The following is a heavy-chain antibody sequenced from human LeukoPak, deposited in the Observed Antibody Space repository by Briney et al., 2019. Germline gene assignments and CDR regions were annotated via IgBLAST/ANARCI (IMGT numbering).Heavy chain of an antibody. J-gene: IGHJ4*02. CDR3: ARDPRYSGYDAEPTGFDY. D-gene: IGHD5-12*01. V-gene: IGHV1-18*04. CDR1: GYTLSNHA. Sequence: GASVKVSCKGSGYTLSNHAFSWVRQAPGQGLEWMGWISADNGNTNHAQKFQGRVSLTTDTSTSTAYMELRSLRSDDTAVYYCARDPRYSGYDAEPTGFDYWGQGTLVTVSS. CDR2: ISADNGNT.